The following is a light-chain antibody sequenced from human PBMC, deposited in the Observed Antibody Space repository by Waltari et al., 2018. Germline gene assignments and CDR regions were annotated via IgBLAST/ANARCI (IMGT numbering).Light chain of an antibody. CDR1: HTIIRW. Sequence: DIQMTQSPSTLSVSVGDSVTITCRASHTIIRWLAWYQQKPGKAPYLLIYKASALQSGVPSRFSGSGSGSEFTLTISRLQPDDSAIYYCQQYNTYPRTFGQGTKVEIK. V-gene: IGKV1-5*03. J-gene: IGKJ1*01. CDR2: KAS. CDR3: QQYNTYPRT.